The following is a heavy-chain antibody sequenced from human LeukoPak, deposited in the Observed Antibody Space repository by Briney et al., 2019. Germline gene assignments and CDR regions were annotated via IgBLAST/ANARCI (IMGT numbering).Heavy chain of an antibody. V-gene: IGHV3-30-3*01. D-gene: IGHD6-13*01. J-gene: IGHJ6*02. Sequence: GGSLRLSCAASRFTLSSYAMHWVSQAPGKGLEWEAVISYDGGNKYYADSVKGRFTISRDNSKNTLYLQMNSLRAEDTAVYYCASPIVAVTVYYYYYGMDVWGQATTVTVSS. CDR2: ISYDGGNK. CDR3: ASPIVAVTVYYYYYGMDV. CDR1: RFTLSSYA.